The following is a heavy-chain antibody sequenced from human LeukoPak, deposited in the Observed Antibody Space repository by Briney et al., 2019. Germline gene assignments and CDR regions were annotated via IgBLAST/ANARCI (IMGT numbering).Heavy chain of an antibody. Sequence: GGSLRLSCAASGFTFISYGMHWVRQAPGKGLEWVAVISYDGSNKYYADSVKGRFIIYRDNSKNTLYLQMNSLRAEDTAVYYCAKLSSYGGHGWGHGTLVTVSS. CDR2: ISYDGSNK. J-gene: IGHJ4*01. V-gene: IGHV3-30*18. D-gene: IGHD4-23*01. CDR1: GFTFISYG. CDR3: AKLSSYGGHG.